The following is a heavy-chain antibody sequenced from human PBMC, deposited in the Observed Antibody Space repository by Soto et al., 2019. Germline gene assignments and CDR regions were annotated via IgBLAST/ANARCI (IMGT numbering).Heavy chain of an antibody. CDR1: GGTLINYA. V-gene: IGHV1-69*06. CDR2: IIPIFGTS. D-gene: IGHD3-9*01. CDR3: ARDSVRRNKHVSALTDYHYVIDV. J-gene: IGHJ6*01. Sequence: QVQLVQSGAEVKKPGSSVKVSCTAAGGTLINYAISWVRQAPGQGLEWMGGIIPIFGTSNYAQKFQGRVTITAEKSTSPAYMELSSLRTEDTAIYYCARDSVRRNKHVSALTDYHYVIDVRGQVTTVAVS.